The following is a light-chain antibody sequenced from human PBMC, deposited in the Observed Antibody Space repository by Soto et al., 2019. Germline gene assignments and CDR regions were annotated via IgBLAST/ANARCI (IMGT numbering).Light chain of an antibody. Sequence: QSVLTQPPSASGTPGQRVTISCSGSGSNIGSNYVFWYQHLPGTAPKLLIYSHNLRPSGVTDRFSGSTSGTSASLAISGLRSEDEGDYHCAAWDDSLSGVVFGGGTKLTVL. V-gene: IGLV1-47*02. J-gene: IGLJ3*02. CDR2: SHN. CDR1: GSNIGSNY. CDR3: AAWDDSLSGVV.